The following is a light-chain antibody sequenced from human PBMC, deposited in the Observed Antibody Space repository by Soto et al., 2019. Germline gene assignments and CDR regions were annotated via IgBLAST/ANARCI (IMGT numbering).Light chain of an antibody. CDR2: ATS. CDR3: QHFGYPQWT. J-gene: IGKJ1*01. CDR1: QIGSGNY. Sequence: ELVLTQSPGTLSLSPGDSAALSCKASQIGSGNYLSWYQQKSGQAPRLLIYATSTRAAGIPDRFSGSGSATDFSLIISRLEPEDSAVYYGQHFGYPQWTFGRGTKVDI. V-gene: IGKV3-20*01.